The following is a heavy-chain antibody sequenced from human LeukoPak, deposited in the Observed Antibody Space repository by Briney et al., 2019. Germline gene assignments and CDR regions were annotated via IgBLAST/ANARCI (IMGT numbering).Heavy chain of an antibody. CDR1: GFTFSSYS. Sequence: GGSLRLSCAVSGFTFSSYSMNWVRQAPGKGLEWVSYISSSSSTIYYADSVKGRFTISRDNAKNSLYLQMNSLRAEDTAVYYCATRITMVRGFAFDIWGQGTMVTVSS. V-gene: IGHV3-48*01. D-gene: IGHD3-10*01. J-gene: IGHJ3*02. CDR2: ISSSSSTI. CDR3: ATRITMVRGFAFDI.